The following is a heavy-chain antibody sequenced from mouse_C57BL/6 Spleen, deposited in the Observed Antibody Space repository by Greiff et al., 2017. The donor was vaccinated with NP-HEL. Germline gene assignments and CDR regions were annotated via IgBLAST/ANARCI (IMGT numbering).Heavy chain of an antibody. V-gene: IGHV1-61*01. D-gene: IGHD1-1*01. CDR3: ARSRTVVAFDY. CDR1: GYTFTSYW. Sequence: QVQLQQPGAELVRPGSSVKLSCKASGYTFTSYWMDWVKQRPGQGLEWIGNIYTSDSETHYNQKFKDKATLTVDKSSSTAYMQLSSLTSEDSAVYYCARSRTVVAFDYWGQGTTLTVSS. J-gene: IGHJ2*01. CDR2: IYTSDSET.